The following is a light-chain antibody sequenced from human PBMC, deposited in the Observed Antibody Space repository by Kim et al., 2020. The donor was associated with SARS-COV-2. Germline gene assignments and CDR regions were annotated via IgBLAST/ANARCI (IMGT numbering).Light chain of an antibody. Sequence: QPVLTQSPSASASLGASVKLTCTLSSGHSTYDITWHQQQPGKGPRYLMKLNSDGRHIKGDGIPDRFSGSSSGAERYLTISSLQSEDKADYYCHTWSTAIVFGGGTQLTVL. J-gene: IGLJ2*01. CDR1: SGHSTYD. V-gene: IGLV4-69*01. CDR2: LNSDGRH. CDR3: HTWSTAIV.